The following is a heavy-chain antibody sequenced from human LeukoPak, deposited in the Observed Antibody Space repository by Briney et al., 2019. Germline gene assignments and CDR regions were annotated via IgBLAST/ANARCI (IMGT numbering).Heavy chain of an antibody. J-gene: IGHJ6*03. Sequence: GRSLRLSCAASGFTFSSYGMHWVRQAPGKGLEWVAVIWYDGSNKYYADSVKGRFTISRDNSKNTLYLQMNSLRAEDTAVYYCAKSPNYSYYYMDVWGKGTTVTVSS. V-gene: IGHV3-33*06. CDR2: IWYDGSNK. CDR3: AKSPNYSYYYMDV. CDR1: GFTFSSYG.